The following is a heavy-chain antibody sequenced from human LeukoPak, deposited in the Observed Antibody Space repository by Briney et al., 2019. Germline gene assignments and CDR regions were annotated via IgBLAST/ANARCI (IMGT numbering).Heavy chain of an antibody. D-gene: IGHD6-6*01. CDR1: GGSLSGYY. CDR2: INNIGTT. V-gene: IGHV4-34*01. J-gene: IGHJ4*02. Sequence: SETLSLTCAVYGGSLSGYYWSWIRQPPGEGREWIGEINNIGTTTYNPSLKGRVTISVDPSKTQLSLNLTSVHLTDTAVYYCARAMSIAARLQTIFDYGGQGTLVTVS. CDR3: ARAMSIAARLQTIFDY.